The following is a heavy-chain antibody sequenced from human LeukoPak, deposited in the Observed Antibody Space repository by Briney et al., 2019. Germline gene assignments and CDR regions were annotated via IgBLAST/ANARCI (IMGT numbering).Heavy chain of an antibody. Sequence: ASVKVSCKASGYTFTSYGISWVRQAPGQGLEWMGWISAYNGNTNYAQKLQGRVTVTTDTSTSTAYMELRSLRSDDTAVYYCARVRSYYDSSAYDYWGQGTLVTVSS. CDR1: GYTFTSYG. D-gene: IGHD3-22*01. J-gene: IGHJ4*02. V-gene: IGHV1-18*01. CDR3: ARVRSYYDSSAYDY. CDR2: ISAYNGNT.